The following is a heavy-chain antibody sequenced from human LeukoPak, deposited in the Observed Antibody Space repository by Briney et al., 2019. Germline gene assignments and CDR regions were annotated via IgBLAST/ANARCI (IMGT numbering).Heavy chain of an antibody. J-gene: IGHJ4*02. D-gene: IGHD3-10*01. CDR1: GFTFSSYG. Sequence: GGSLRLSCAASGFTFSSYGMHWVRQAPGKGLEWVAFIRYDGSNKYYADSVKGRFTISRDNSKNTLYLQMNSLRAEDTAVYYCGKDPMVRGVIPYYFDYWGQGTLVTVSS. CDR3: GKDPMVRGVIPYYFDY. V-gene: IGHV3-30*02. CDR2: IRYDGSNK.